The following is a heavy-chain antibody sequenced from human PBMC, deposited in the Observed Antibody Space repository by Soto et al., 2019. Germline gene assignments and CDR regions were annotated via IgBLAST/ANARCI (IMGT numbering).Heavy chain of an antibody. Sequence: ASVKVSCKASGYTFTSYYMHWVRQAPGQGLEWMGIINPSGGSTSYAQKFQGRVTMTRDTSTSTVYMELSSLRSEDTAVYYCARGGYYDSSGYSLPDYYYGMDVWGQGTTVTVSS. J-gene: IGHJ6*02. CDR2: INPSGGST. CDR3: ARGGYYDSSGYSLPDYYYGMDV. D-gene: IGHD3-22*01. CDR1: GYTFTSYY. V-gene: IGHV1-46*01.